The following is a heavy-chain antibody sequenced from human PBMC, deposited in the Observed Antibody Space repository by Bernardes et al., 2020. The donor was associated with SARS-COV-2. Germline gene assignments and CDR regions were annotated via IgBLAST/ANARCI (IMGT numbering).Heavy chain of an antibody. CDR2: IHQAGANK. V-gene: IGHV3-33*01. CDR3: ARDHGDNQMYYFDF. CDR1: GFHFSRYA. J-gene: IGHJ4*02. D-gene: IGHD4-17*01. Sequence: GGSLRLSCAASGFHFSRYAMHWVRQAPGKGLEWVAVIHQAGANKNYAESVKGRFTISRDNSRNTLYLQLNSLRAEDTGVYYCARDHGDNQMYYFDFWGQGILVTVSS.